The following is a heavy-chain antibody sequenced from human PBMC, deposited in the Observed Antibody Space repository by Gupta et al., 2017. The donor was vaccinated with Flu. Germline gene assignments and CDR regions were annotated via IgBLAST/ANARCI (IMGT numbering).Heavy chain of an antibody. CDR3: ASDEHNSNQLDY. CDR2: IMTIFGTA. CDR1: FSSYA. J-gene: IGHJ4*02. D-gene: IGHD4-4*01. Sequence: FSSYAISWGRQAPGHGREWMGGIMTIFGTANDAQKIKGRVTINADESTSTAEMELRRLRSEDTAVYYYASDEHNSNQLDYGGQGTMVTVSS. V-gene: IGHV1-69*01.